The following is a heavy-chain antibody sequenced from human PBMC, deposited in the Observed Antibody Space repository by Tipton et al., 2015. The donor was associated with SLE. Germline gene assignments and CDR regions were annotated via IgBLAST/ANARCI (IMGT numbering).Heavy chain of an antibody. J-gene: IGHJ4*02. CDR3: ARGSRVEEELDY. CDR2: IYFSGST. CDR1: GGSINSGSYY. D-gene: IGHD6-13*01. V-gene: IGHV4-61*02. Sequence: TLSLTCTVSGGSINSGSYYWSWIRQPAGKGLEWIGRIYFSGSTSYNPSLKSRVTMSVDTSKNQFSLSLKTVSAADTAVYYCARGSRVEEELDYWGQGALVTVSS.